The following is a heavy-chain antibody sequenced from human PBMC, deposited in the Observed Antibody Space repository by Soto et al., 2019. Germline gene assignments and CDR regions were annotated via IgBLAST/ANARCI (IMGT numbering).Heavy chain of an antibody. J-gene: IGHJ4*02. V-gene: IGHV3-30-3*01. D-gene: IGHD4-17*01. CDR3: AREIYGDYGFDY. CDR2: ISYDGSNK. Sequence: QVQVVESGGGVVQPGRSLRLSCAASGFTFRRNAMHWVRQAPGQGLEWVAVISYDGSNKYYADSVKGRFTISRDNSKNTLYLQMNSLRGEDTAVYYCAREIYGDYGFDYWGQGTLVTVSS. CDR1: GFTFRRNA.